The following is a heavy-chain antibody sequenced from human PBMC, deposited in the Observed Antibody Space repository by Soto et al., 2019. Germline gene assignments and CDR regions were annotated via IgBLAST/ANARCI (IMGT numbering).Heavy chain of an antibody. V-gene: IGHV3-73*02. Sequence: EVQLVESGGGLVQPGGSLKLSCAASGFTFSGSAIHWVRQASGKGLEWVSRIKSRDDNYATGYAASVKGRCTISRDDSKNTAFLQMNSLRIEDTAVYYCVRYPGGGSLDYWGQGTLVTVSS. J-gene: IGHJ4*02. D-gene: IGHD6-25*01. CDR2: IKSRDDNYAT. CDR1: GFTFSGSA. CDR3: VRYPGGGSLDY.